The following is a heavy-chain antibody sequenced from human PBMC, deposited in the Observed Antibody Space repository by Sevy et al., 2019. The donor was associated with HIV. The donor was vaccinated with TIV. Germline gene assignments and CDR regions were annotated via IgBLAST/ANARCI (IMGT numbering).Heavy chain of an antibody. V-gene: IGHV3-23*01. Sequence: GGSLRLSCAASGFTFSSYAMSWVRQAPGKGLEWVSAISGSGGSTYYADSVKGRFTISRDNSKNTVYLQMNSLRAEDTAVYYCAKTASSSWYERYYYFDYWGQRTLVTVSS. CDR2: ISGSGGST. CDR3: AKTASSSWYERYYYFDY. CDR1: GFTFSSYA. J-gene: IGHJ4*02. D-gene: IGHD6-13*01.